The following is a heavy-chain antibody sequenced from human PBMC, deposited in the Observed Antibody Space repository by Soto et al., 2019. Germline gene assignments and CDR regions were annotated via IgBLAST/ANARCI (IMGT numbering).Heavy chain of an antibody. CDR1: GYTFTGYY. V-gene: IGHV1-2*02. J-gene: IGHJ5*02. Sequence: QVQLVQSGAEVKKPGASVKVSCKASGYTFTGYYMHWVRQAPGQGLEWMGWINPNSGGTNYAQKFKGRVTMTRDTSISTAYMELSRLRSDDTAVYYCARDNVLLWFGEGNWFDPWGQGTLVTVSS. CDR2: INPNSGGT. CDR3: ARDNVLLWFGEGNWFDP. D-gene: IGHD3-10*01.